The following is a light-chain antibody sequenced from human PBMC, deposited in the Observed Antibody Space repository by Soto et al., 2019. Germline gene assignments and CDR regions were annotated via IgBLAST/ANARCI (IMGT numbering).Light chain of an antibody. CDR3: GTWDSSLSAVV. Sequence: QAVVTQPPSVSAAPGQKVTISCSGSSSNIGNNYVSWYQQLPGTAPKLLIYDNNKRPSGIPDRFSGSKSGTSATLGNTGLQTGDEADYYCGTWDSSLSAVVFGGGTKLTVL. CDR1: SSNIGNNY. V-gene: IGLV1-51*01. J-gene: IGLJ2*01. CDR2: DNN.